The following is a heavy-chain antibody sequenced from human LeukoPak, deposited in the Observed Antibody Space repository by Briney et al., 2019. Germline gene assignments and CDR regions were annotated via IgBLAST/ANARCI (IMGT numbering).Heavy chain of an antibody. D-gene: IGHD5-24*01. CDR3: ARGRNGFFDY. CDR1: GYTFTIYY. Sequence: ASVKVSCTASGYTFTIYYMHWVRQAPGQGLEWMGIINPSSGSTSYAQKFQGRVTMTRDTSTSTVYMELSSLRTDDTAMYYCARGRNGFFDYWGQGTLVTVSA. V-gene: IGHV1-46*01. J-gene: IGHJ4*02. CDR2: INPSSGST.